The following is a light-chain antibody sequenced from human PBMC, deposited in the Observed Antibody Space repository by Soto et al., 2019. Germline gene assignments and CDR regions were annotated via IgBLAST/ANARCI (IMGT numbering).Light chain of an antibody. V-gene: IGKV1-13*02. CDR2: DAS. Sequence: AIQLTQSPSSLSASVGDRVTITCRASQGISSALAWYQQKPGKAPKLLIYDASSLESGVPSRFSGSGSGTDFTLTISSLQPEDFANYYCQQFNSYHTFGGGTKVEIK. J-gene: IGKJ4*01. CDR3: QQFNSYHT. CDR1: QGISSA.